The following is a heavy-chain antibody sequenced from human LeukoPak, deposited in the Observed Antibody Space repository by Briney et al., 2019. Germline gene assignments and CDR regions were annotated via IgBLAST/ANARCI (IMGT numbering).Heavy chain of an antibody. J-gene: IGHJ6*03. CDR1: GFTSGNYW. Sequence: PGGTLRLSCVASGFTSGNYWKHWVRQAPGKGPEWVSRIDDDGTDTHYAVSVKGRFTISRDNAKNTLYLQMNSLRGEDTAVYYCARGMLSSAGYHWYYYMDVWGKGAMVTVSS. V-gene: IGHV3-74*01. CDR2: IDDDGTDT. D-gene: IGHD3-3*01. CDR3: ARGMLSSAGYHWYYYMDV.